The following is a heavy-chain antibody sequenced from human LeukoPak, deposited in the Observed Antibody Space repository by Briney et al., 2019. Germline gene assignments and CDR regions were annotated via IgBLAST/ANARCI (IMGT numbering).Heavy chain of an antibody. CDR3: ARVKRGYCSSTSCSNWFDP. J-gene: IGHJ5*02. CDR2: IIPIFGTA. D-gene: IGHD2-2*01. CDR1: GGTFSSYA. V-gene: IGHV1-69*01. Sequence: SVKVSCKASGGTFSSYAISWVRQAPGQGLEWMGGIIPIFGTANYAQKFQGRVTITADESTSTAYMELSSLRSEDMAVYYCARVKRGYCSSTSCSNWFDPWGQGTLVTVSS.